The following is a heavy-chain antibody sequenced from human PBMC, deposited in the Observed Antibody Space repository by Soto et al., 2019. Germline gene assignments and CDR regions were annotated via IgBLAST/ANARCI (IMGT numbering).Heavy chain of an antibody. CDR3: ARGGSSDWQVAFDF. V-gene: IGHV4-34*01. CDR2: VNHNGRN. J-gene: IGHJ3*01. D-gene: IGHD6-19*01. Sequence: QLHQQQWGAGLLKPSETLSLTCAVYGGSFSGYFWNWIRQSPGKGLEWIGKVNHNGRNNYNPSVKSRVAISLDMSKNQISLKLTSVTAADTAVYYCARGGSSDWQVAFDFWGQGTMVTVSS. CDR1: GGSFSGYF.